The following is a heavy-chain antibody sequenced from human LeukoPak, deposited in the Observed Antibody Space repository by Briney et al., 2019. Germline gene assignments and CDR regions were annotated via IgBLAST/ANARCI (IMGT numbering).Heavy chain of an antibody. CDR2: IYYSGST. CDR1: GGSISSYY. Sequence: SETLSLTCTVSGGSISSYYWSWIRQPPGKGLEWIGYIYYSGSTNYNPSLKSRVTISVDTSKNQFSLKLSSVTAADTAVYYCARDRVYGSGTYTLDYYCYYMDVWGKGTTVTVPS. J-gene: IGHJ6*03. D-gene: IGHD3-10*01. CDR3: ARDRVYGSGTYTLDYYCYYMDV. V-gene: IGHV4-59*01.